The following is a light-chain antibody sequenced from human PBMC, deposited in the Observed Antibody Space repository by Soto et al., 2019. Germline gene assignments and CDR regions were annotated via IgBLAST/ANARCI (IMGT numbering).Light chain of an antibody. Sequence: QSALTQPASVSGSPGQSITISCTGTSSDVGGYNYVSWDQQHPGKAPKLMIYEVSNRPSGVSNRFSGSKSGNTASLTISGLQAEDEDDYYCSSYTSSSTWVFGGGTKVTVL. J-gene: IGLJ3*02. CDR3: SSYTSSSTWV. CDR2: EVS. CDR1: SSDVGGYNY. V-gene: IGLV2-14*01.